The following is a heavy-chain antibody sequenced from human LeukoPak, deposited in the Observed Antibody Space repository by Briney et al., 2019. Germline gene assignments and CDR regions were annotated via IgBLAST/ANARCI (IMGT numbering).Heavy chain of an antibody. CDR2: IYYSGST. CDR1: GGSMSPYH. V-gene: IGHV4-59*08. J-gene: IGHJ4*02. CDR3: ARAVSGRFDY. D-gene: IGHD6-19*01. Sequence: SETLSLTCTVSGGSMSPYHWSWIRQPLGKGLEWTGYIYYSGSTDYNPSFKSRVTISVDTSKNQFSLKLSSVTAADTAMYYCARAVSGRFDYWGQGTLVTVSS.